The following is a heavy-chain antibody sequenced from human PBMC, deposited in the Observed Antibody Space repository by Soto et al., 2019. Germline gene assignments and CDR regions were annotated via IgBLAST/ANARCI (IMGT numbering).Heavy chain of an antibody. Sequence: EVQLVASGGGLVQPGGSLRLSCAASGFTFSSYSMNWVRQAPGKGLEWVSYISSSSSTIYYADSVKGRFTISRDNAKNSLYLQMNSLRDEDTAVYYCARDSAILLLADGMDVWGQGTTVTVSS. CDR1: GFTFSSYS. CDR2: ISSSSSTI. V-gene: IGHV3-48*02. CDR3: ARDSAILLLADGMDV. J-gene: IGHJ6*02. D-gene: IGHD3-10*01.